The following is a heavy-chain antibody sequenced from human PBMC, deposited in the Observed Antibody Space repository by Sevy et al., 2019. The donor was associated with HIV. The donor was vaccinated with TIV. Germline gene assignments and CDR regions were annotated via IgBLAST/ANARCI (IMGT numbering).Heavy chain of an antibody. D-gene: IGHD4-17*01. CDR1: GGSISSSSYY. CDR3: ARRYGPDFDY. Sequence: SETLSLTCTVSGGSISSSSYYWGWIRQPPGKGLEWIGHIFYIGTTFFNPSLNSRITISVATSKNQFSLKLSSVTAADTAVYYCARRYGPDFDYWGQGTLVTVSS. V-gene: IGHV4-39*01. CDR2: IFYIGTT. J-gene: IGHJ4*02.